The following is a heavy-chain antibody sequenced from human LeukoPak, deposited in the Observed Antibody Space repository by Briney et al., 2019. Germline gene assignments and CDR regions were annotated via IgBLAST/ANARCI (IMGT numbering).Heavy chain of an antibody. D-gene: IGHD6-19*01. V-gene: IGHV4-59*12. CDR1: GGSISSYY. J-gene: IGHJ6*04. CDR2: IYYSGST. CDR3: ARGLIAVAGTIYYYYYGMDV. Sequence: SETLSLTCTVSGGSISSYYWSWIRQPPGKGLEWIAYIYYSGSTNYNPSLKSRVTISVDTSKNQFSLKLSSVTAADTAVYYCARGLIAVAGTIYYYYYGMDVWGKGTTVTVSS.